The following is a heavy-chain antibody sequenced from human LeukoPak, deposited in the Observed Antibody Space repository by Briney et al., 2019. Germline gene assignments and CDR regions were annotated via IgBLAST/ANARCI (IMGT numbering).Heavy chain of an antibody. CDR1: GFTFSSYA. CDR2: ISYDGSNK. J-gene: IGHJ4*02. D-gene: IGHD5-12*01. Sequence: GGSLRLSCAASGFTFSSYAMHWVRQAPGKGLEWVAVISYDGSNKYYADSVKGRFTISRDNSKNTLYLQMNSLRAEDTAVYYCAKEGNEADSGGINFDYWGQGTLVTVSS. V-gene: IGHV3-30-3*01. CDR3: AKEGNEADSGGINFDY.